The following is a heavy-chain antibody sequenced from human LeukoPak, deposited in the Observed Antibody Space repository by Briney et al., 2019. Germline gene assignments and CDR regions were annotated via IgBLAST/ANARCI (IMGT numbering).Heavy chain of an antibody. V-gene: IGHV4-4*09. CDR2: IYTSGST. CDR3: ANAGYSSSWDAFDI. CDR1: GGSISRYY. Sequence: PSETLSLTCTVSGGSISRYYWSWIRQPPGKGLEWIGYIYTSGSTNYNHSLKSRVTISVDTSKNQFSLKLSSVTAADTAVYYCANAGYSSSWDAFDIWGQGTMVTVSS. D-gene: IGHD6-13*01. J-gene: IGHJ3*02.